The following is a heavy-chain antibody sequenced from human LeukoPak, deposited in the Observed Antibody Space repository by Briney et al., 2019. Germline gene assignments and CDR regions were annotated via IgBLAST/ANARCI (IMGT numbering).Heavy chain of an antibody. J-gene: IGHJ5*02. V-gene: IGHV5-51*01. Sequence: GESLKISCKGSGYSFTSYWIGWVRQMPGKGLEWMGIIYPGGSDTRYSPSFQGQVTISADKSISTAYLQWSSLKASDTAMYYCARHGHSSSLWFGYNWFDPWGQGTLVTVSS. CDR2: IYPGGSDT. CDR3: ARHGHSSSLWFGYNWFDP. CDR1: GYSFTSYW. D-gene: IGHD6-13*01.